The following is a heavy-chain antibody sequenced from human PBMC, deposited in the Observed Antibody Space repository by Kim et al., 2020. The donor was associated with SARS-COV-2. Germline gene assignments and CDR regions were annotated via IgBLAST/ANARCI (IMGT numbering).Heavy chain of an antibody. CDR1: GGSISSSSYY. Sequence: SETLSLTCTVSGGSISSSSYYWGWIRQPPGKGLEWIGSIYYSGSTYYNPSLKSRVTISVDTSKNQFSLKLSSVTAADTAVYYCASRWLDQYYFDYWGQGTLVTVSS. D-gene: IGHD6-19*01. J-gene: IGHJ4*02. CDR2: IYYSGST. CDR3: ASRWLDQYYFDY. V-gene: IGHV4-39*01.